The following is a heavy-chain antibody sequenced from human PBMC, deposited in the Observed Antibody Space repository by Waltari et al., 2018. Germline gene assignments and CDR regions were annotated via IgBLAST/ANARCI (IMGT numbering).Heavy chain of an antibody. Sequence: QVQLVQSGAEVKKPGSSVKVSCKASGGTFNTYAISWVRQAPGQGLEWMGRIIPIFGTANYAQKFQGRGTITADKSTSTAYMELSSLRSEDTAVYYCARGGPELWSGYLSNNWFDPWGQGTLVTVSS. CDR1: GGTFNTYA. V-gene: IGHV1-69*13. CDR2: IIPIFGTA. J-gene: IGHJ5*02. D-gene: IGHD3-3*01. CDR3: ARGGPELWSGYLSNNWFDP.